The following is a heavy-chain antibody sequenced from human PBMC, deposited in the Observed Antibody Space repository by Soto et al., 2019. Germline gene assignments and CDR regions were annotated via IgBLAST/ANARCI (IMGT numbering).Heavy chain of an antibody. J-gene: IGHJ6*02. D-gene: IGHD3-3*01. CDR3: ARSTTYYDFWSGYYTPPYYYYGMDV. CDR1: GGSISSGGYY. Sequence: TLCLTGTVSGGSISSGGYYWSWIRQHPGKGLEWIGYIYYSGSTYYNPSLKSRVTISVDTSKNQFSLKLSSVTAADTAVYYCARSTTYYDFWSGYYTPPYYYYGMDVWGQGTTVTVSS. CDR2: IYYSGST. V-gene: IGHV4-31*03.